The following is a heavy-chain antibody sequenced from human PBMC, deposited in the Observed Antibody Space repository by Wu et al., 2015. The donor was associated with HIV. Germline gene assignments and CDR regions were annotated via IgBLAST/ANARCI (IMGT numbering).Heavy chain of an antibody. J-gene: IGHJ5*01. CDR1: QYLFTTYQ. V-gene: IGHV1-46*01. Sequence: QVQLVQSGAEVKKPGASVKVSCKSSQYLFTTYQVHWVRQAPGQGLEWMGVINPTGDSTDYAQKFQGRVIVTRDTSTNTVYLDLTSLRSDDTAIYYCATSTTALNWFNSWGQGALVTVSS. CDR2: INPTGDST. CDR3: ATSTTALNWFNS. D-gene: IGHD1-1*01.